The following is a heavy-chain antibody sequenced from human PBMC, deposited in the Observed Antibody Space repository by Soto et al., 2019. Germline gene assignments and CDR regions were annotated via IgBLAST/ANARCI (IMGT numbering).Heavy chain of an antibody. CDR3: AKDSSGWYLLVLYYFDY. CDR2: IIPIFGTA. Sequence: ASVKVSCKASGGTFSSYAISWVRQAPGQGLEWMGGIIPIFGTANYAQKFQGRVTITADESTSTAYMELSSLRSEDTAVYYCAKDSSGWYLLVLYYFDYWGQGTLVTVSS. V-gene: IGHV1-69*13. J-gene: IGHJ4*02. D-gene: IGHD6-19*01. CDR1: GGTFSSYA.